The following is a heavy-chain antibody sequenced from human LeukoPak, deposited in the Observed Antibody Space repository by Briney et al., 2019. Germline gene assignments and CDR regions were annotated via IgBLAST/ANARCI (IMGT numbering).Heavy chain of an antibody. V-gene: IGHV4-39*07. CDR2: IYTSGST. D-gene: IGHD3-3*01. CDR3: ARVRSQYYDFWSGMEYYYYMDV. J-gene: IGHJ6*03. Sequence: SETLSLTCSVSGGSISSSGYYWGWIRQPPGKGLEWIGRIYTSGSTNYNPSLKSRVTISVDTSKNQFSLKLSSVTAADTAVYYCARVRSQYYDFWSGMEYYYYMDVWGKGTTVTVSS. CDR1: GGSISSSGYY.